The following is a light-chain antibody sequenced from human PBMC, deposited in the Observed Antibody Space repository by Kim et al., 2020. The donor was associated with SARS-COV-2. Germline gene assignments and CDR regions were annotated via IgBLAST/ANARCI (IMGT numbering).Light chain of an antibody. CDR3: QQYHTHSYT. Sequence: DIQMTQSPSTLSAYVGDRVTITWRASQSIIRWLAWYQQKPGKAPELLIYEASSLENGVPSRFSGSGSGAEFTLTISSLQPDDFATYYCQQYHTHSYTFGQGTKLEI. CDR1: QSIIRW. V-gene: IGKV1-5*03. CDR2: EAS. J-gene: IGKJ2*01.